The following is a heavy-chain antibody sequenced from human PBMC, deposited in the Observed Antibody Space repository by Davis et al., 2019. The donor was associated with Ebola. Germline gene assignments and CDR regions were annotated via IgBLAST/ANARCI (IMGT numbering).Heavy chain of an antibody. CDR1: GFTFNTYA. Sequence: GESLKISCVASGFTFNTYAMHWVRQAPGKGLDWVAVISYYDGINQKYADSVKGRFTISRDNSKNTVYLQMNSLRAEDTAVYYCAKTKETAGTLGFDPWGQGTLVTVSS. D-gene: IGHD6-13*01. CDR3: AKTKETAGTLGFDP. CDR2: ISYYDGINQ. J-gene: IGHJ5*02. V-gene: IGHV3-30*18.